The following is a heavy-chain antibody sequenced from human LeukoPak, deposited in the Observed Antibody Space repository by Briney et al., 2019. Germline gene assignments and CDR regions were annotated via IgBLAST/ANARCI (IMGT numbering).Heavy chain of an antibody. J-gene: IGHJ5*02. Sequence: ASVNVSCTASGYTFTGYYMHWVRQAPGQGLEGMGWINPNSGGTNYAQKCQGRVTIPRHTSISTAYMQLSRLRSADPAVYYCARGPGGFGALSWGQGTLVTVSS. CDR2: INPNSGGT. CDR1: GYTFTGYY. V-gene: IGHV1-2*02. D-gene: IGHD3-10*01. CDR3: ARGPGGFGALS.